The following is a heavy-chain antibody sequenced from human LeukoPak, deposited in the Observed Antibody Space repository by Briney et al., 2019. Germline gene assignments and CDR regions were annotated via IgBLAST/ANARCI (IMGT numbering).Heavy chain of an antibody. Sequence: SETLSLTCTVSGGSISSYYWSWIRQPPGKGLEWIGSIYYSGSTYYNPSLKSRVTISVDTSKNQFSLKLSSVTAADTAVYYCARERYSSSWSSYYYYYYMDVWGKGTTVTISS. CDR3: ARERYSSSWSSYYYYYYMDV. CDR1: GGSISSYY. J-gene: IGHJ6*03. CDR2: IYYSGST. D-gene: IGHD6-13*01. V-gene: IGHV4-59*12.